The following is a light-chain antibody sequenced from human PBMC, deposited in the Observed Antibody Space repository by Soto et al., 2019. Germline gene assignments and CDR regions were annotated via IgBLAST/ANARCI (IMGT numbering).Light chain of an antibody. V-gene: IGLV2-14*01. J-gene: IGLJ2*01. CDR1: SSDVGGYDF. CDR3: SSYTTATALVI. Sequence: QSALTQPASVSGSPGQSITISCTGTSSDVGGYDFVSWYQQHPGKAPKLMIYEVTHRPSGVSIRFSGSKSGNTASLTISGLQAEDEADYYCSSYTTATALVIFGGGTKLTVL. CDR2: EVT.